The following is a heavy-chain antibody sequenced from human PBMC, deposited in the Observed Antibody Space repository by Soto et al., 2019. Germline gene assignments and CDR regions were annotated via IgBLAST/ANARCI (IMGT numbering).Heavy chain of an antibody. V-gene: IGHV3-73*02. CDR1: GFTFSGSA. CDR3: TRLLAVAGTFDY. Sequence: EVQLVESGGGLVQPGGSLKLSCAASGFTFSGSAMHWVRQASGKGLEWVGRIRSKANSYATAYAASVKGRFTISRDDSKNTAYLQMNSLKTEDTAEYYCTRLLAVAGTFDYWGQGTLVTVSS. J-gene: IGHJ4*02. CDR2: IRSKANSYAT. D-gene: IGHD6-19*01.